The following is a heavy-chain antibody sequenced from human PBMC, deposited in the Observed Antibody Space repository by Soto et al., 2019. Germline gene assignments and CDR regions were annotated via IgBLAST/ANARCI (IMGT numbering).Heavy chain of an antibody. D-gene: IGHD2-15*01. Sequence: SETLSLTCDVYGGSSSDYYWSWIRQPPGKGLEWIGYIYYSGSTNYNPSLKSRVTISVDTSKNQFSLKLSSVTAADTAVYYCAREGRLSNYYQYCMDVWGQGTTVTVSS. V-gene: IGHV4-59*01. J-gene: IGHJ6*02. CDR2: IYYSGST. CDR3: AREGRLSNYYQYCMDV. CDR1: GGSSSDYY.